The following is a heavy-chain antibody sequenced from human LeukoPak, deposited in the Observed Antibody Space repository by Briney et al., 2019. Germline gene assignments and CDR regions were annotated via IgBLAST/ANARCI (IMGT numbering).Heavy chain of an antibody. CDR2: IIPIFGTP. CDR1: GGTFSSYA. D-gene: IGHD3-22*01. Sequence: ASVKVSCKASGGTFSSYAVSWVRQAPGQGLEWMGGIIPIFGTPNYAQKFQGRVTITADESTSTAYMGLSSLRSEDTAVYYCARGRYYDSGTYWGHYYYFYMGVWGKGTTVTVSS. V-gene: IGHV1-69*13. CDR3: ARGRYYDSGTYWGHYYYFYMGV. J-gene: IGHJ6*03.